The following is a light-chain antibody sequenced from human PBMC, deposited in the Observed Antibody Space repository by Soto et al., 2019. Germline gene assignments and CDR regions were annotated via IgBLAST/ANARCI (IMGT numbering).Light chain of an antibody. CDR3: QQSYSTPPIT. J-gene: IGKJ5*01. Sequence: MTQSPDTLSAAVGDRVTITCRSSQSISSYLNWYQQKPGKAPKLLIYAASSLQSGVPSRFSGSGSGTDFTLTISSLQPEDFATYYCQQSYSTPPITFGQGTRLEIK. V-gene: IGKV1-39*01. CDR2: AAS. CDR1: QSISSY.